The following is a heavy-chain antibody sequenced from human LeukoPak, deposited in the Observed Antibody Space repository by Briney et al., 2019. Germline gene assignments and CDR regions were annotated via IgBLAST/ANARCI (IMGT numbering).Heavy chain of an antibody. V-gene: IGHV4-61*02. Sequence: KPSETLSLTCTVSGGSISSSSYYWSWIRQPAGKGLEWIGRIYTSGSTNYNPSLKSRVTISVDTSKNQFSLKLSSVTAADTAVYYCARDGESYSSSWYYNWFDPWGQGTLVTVSS. J-gene: IGHJ5*02. CDR3: ARDGESYSSSWYYNWFDP. D-gene: IGHD6-13*01. CDR2: IYTSGST. CDR1: GGSISSSSYY.